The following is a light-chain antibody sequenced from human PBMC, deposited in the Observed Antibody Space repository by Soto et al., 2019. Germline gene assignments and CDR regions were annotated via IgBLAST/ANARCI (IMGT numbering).Light chain of an antibody. CDR1: QSISKW. CDR2: DAS. V-gene: IGKV1-5*01. Sequence: DIQMTQSPSTLSASIGDRVTITCRASQSISKWLAWHQQKPGKAPKLLIYDASSLQSGVPPRFSGSGSGTEITLTIRSLQPDDIATYYCQQYSSYSAWTFGEGTKVDNK. J-gene: IGKJ1*01. CDR3: QQYSSYSAWT.